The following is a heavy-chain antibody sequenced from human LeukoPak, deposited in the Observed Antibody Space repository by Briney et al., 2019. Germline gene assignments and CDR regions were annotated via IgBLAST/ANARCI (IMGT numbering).Heavy chain of an antibody. V-gene: IGHV1-46*01. CDR1: GYTFTSYY. Sequence: GASVTVSCTASGYTFTSYYMHWVRQAPGQGLEWMGIINPSGGSTSYAQKFQGRVTMTRDTSTSTVYMELSSLRSEDTAVYYCARVVAGGSGSYAGFFYFDYWGQGTLVTVSS. J-gene: IGHJ4*02. CDR3: ARVVAGGSGSYAGFFYFDY. D-gene: IGHD3-10*01. CDR2: INPSGGST.